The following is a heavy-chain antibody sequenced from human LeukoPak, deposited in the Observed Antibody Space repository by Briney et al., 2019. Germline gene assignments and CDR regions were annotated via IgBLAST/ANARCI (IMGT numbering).Heavy chain of an antibody. D-gene: IGHD3-22*01. V-gene: IGHV3-23*01. J-gene: IGHJ4*02. CDR1: GFTFSSYT. CDR3: AKVFSSSGYHDDY. Sequence: GGSLRLSCVASGFTFSSYTMSWVRQAPGKGLEWVSSISDSGGSTYYADSVKGRLTISRGNSKNTLYLQLNSLRAEDTAVYYCAKVFSSSGYHDDYWGQGTLVTVSS. CDR2: ISDSGGST.